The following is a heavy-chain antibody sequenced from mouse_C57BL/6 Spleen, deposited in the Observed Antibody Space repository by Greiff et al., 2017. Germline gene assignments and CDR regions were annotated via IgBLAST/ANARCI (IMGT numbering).Heavy chain of an antibody. CDR3: AKGGYYSSSYHYYAMDY. CDR2: IYPGDGDT. D-gene: IGHD1-1*01. Sequence: VQLQQSGPELVKPGASVKISCKASGYAFSSSWMNWVKQRPGKGLEWIGRIYPGDGDTNYNGKFKGKATLTADKSSSTAYMQLSSLTSEDSAVYCCAKGGYYSSSYHYYAMDYWGQGTSVTVSS. J-gene: IGHJ4*01. V-gene: IGHV1-82*01. CDR1: GYAFSSSW.